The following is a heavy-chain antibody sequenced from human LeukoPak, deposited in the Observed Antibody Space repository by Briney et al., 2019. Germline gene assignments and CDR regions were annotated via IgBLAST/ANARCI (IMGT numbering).Heavy chain of an antibody. CDR3: AADRQYYYDSSGYPGWYFDY. V-gene: IGHV1-46*01. CDR2: INPSGGST. Sequence: ASVKVSCKASGYTFTSYYMHWVRQAPGQGLEWMGIINPSGGSTSYAQKFQGRVTMTRDTSTSTVYMELSSLRSEDTAVYYCAADRQYYYDSSGYPGWYFDYWGQGTLVTVSS. D-gene: IGHD3-22*01. CDR1: GYTFTSYY. J-gene: IGHJ4*02.